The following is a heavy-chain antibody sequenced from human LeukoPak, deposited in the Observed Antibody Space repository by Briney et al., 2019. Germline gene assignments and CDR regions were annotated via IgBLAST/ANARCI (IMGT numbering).Heavy chain of an antibody. CDR2: IKQDGSEK. CDR1: GFTFTNYA. D-gene: IGHD5-12*01. V-gene: IGHV3-7*01. J-gene: IGHJ4*02. Sequence: GGSLRLSCAASGFTFTNYAMSWVRQAPGKGLEWVANIKQDGSEKNYVDSVKGRFTISRDNAKNSLYLQMNSLRAEDTAVYYCARRGSGYDLVGYFDYWGQGTLVTVSS. CDR3: ARRGSGYDLVGYFDY.